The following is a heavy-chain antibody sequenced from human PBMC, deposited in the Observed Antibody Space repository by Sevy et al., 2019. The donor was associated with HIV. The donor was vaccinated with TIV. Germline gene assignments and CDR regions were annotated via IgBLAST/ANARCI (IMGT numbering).Heavy chain of an antibody. Sequence: VGSLRLSCAASGFTFSSYAMHWVRQAPGKGLEWVAVISYDGSNKYYADSVKGRFTISRDNSKNTLYLQMNSLRAEDTAVYYCARELGHLYYYYGMDVWGQGTTVTVSS. CDR1: GFTFSSYA. CDR3: ARELGHLYYYYGMDV. V-gene: IGHV3-30-3*01. J-gene: IGHJ6*02. CDR2: ISYDGSNK. D-gene: IGHD1-26*01.